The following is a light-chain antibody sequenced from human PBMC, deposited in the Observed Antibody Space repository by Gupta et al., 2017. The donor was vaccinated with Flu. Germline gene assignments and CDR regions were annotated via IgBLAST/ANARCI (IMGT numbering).Light chain of an antibody. CDR2: EVT. CDR1: SSDVGGYQL. V-gene: IGLV2-8*01. J-gene: IGLJ1*01. Sequence: QSALTQPPSASGSPGQSVTIPCTGPSSDVGGYQLVSWYQHHPGKAPKLIIYEVTKRPSGVPDRFSGSKSVSTASLTVSGLQAEDEADYYCSSYAGNDNYVFGTGTKVTVL. CDR3: SSYAGNDNYV.